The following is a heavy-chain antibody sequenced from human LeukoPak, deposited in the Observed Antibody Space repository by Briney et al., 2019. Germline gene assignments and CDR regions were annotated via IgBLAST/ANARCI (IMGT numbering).Heavy chain of an antibody. CDR1: GFTFSSYA. CDR3: AKDGGGSYYALPDY. D-gene: IGHD1-26*01. Sequence: GGSLRLSCAASGFTFSSYAMSWVRRAPGKGLEWVSAISGSGGSTYYADSVKGRFTTSRDNSKNTLYLQMNSLRAEDTAVYYCAKDGGGSYYALPDYWGQGTLVTVSS. J-gene: IGHJ4*02. CDR2: ISGSGGST. V-gene: IGHV3-23*01.